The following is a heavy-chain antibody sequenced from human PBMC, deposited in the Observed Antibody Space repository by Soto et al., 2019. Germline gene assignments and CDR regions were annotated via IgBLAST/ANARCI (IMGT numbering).Heavy chain of an antibody. CDR1: GGSISSYY. CDR3: ARARGGYDFFDY. Sequence: QVQLQESGPGLVKPSETLSLTCTVSGGSISSYYWSWIRQPPGKGLEWIGYIYYSGSTNYNPSLKSRVTISVDTSKNQFSLKLSSVTAADTAVYYCARARGGYDFFDYWGQGTLVTVSS. D-gene: IGHD5-12*01. CDR2: IYYSGST. V-gene: IGHV4-59*01. J-gene: IGHJ4*02.